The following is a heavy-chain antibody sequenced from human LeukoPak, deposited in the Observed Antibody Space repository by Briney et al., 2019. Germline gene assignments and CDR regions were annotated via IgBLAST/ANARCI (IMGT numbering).Heavy chain of an antibody. J-gene: IGHJ4*02. V-gene: IGHV3-30-3*01. CDR1: GFTFSSYA. CDR3: ARDHGYGADSDY. D-gene: IGHD4-17*01. CDR2: ISYEGSNK. Sequence: GGSLRLSCAASGFTFSSYAMHWVRQAPGKGLEWVAVISYEGSNKYYADSVKGRFTISRDNSKNTLYLQMNSLRAEDTAVYYCARDHGYGADSDYWGQGTLVTVSS.